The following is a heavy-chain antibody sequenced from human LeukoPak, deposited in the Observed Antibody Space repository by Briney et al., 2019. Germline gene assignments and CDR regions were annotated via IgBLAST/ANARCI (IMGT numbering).Heavy chain of an antibody. J-gene: IGHJ6*03. CDR2: ISSSSSTI. D-gene: IGHD1-7*01. CDR3: ARWTGTTLGIYYYMDV. V-gene: IGHV3-48*04. Sequence: GGSLRLSCAASGFTFSSYSMNWVRQAPGKGLEWLSYISSSSSTIHYADSVKGRFTISRDNAKNSLYLRMNSLRAEDTAVYYCARWTGTTLGIYYYMDVWGKGTTVTVSS. CDR1: GFTFSSYS.